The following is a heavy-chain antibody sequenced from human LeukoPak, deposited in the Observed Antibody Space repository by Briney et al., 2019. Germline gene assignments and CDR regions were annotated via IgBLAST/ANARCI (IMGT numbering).Heavy chain of an antibody. D-gene: IGHD4/OR15-4a*01. V-gene: IGHV3-7*01. Sequence: GGSLRLSCAASGFTFSSYWMSWVRQAPGKGLEWVANIKQDGGEKYYVDSVKGRFTISRDNAKNSLYLQMNSLRAEDTAVYYCARDTLGEGEDANYAVYYFDYWGQGTVVTVSS. J-gene: IGHJ4*02. CDR3: ARDTLGEGEDANYAVYYFDY. CDR2: IKQDGGEK. CDR1: GFTFSSYW.